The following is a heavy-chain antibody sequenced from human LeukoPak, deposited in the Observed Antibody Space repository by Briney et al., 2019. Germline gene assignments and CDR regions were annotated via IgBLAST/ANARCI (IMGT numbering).Heavy chain of an antibody. J-gene: IGHJ5*02. V-gene: IGHV3-20*04. D-gene: IGHD3-22*01. CDR3: ARDPRPRITMIRGGWFDP. CDR1: GFTFDDYG. CDR2: INWNGGST. Sequence: GGSLRLSCAASGFTFDDYGMSWVRQAPGKGVEWVSGINWNGGSTGCADSVKGRFTISRDNAKNSLYLQMNSLRAEDTALYYCARDPRPRITMIRGGWFDPWGQGTLVTVSS.